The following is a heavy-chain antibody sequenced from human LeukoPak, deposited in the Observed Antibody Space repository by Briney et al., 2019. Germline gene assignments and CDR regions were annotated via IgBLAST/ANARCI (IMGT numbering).Heavy chain of an antibody. V-gene: IGHV3-20*04. CDR1: GFTFDDYA. Sequence: PGGSLRLSCAASGFTFDDYAMSWVRQAPGKGLEWVSGIIWNGGSTANADSVKGRFTISRDNARNSLYLQMNSLRAEDTAFYYCARDRRRGDYYDTSGYRGGYFEHWGQGTLVTVSS. CDR3: ARDRRRGDYYDTSGYRGGYFEH. J-gene: IGHJ4*02. CDR2: IIWNGGST. D-gene: IGHD3-22*01.